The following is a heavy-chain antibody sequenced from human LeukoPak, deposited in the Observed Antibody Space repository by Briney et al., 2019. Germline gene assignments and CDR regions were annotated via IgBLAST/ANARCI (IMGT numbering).Heavy chain of an antibody. V-gene: IGHV4-38-2*01. CDR1: GYSISSGYY. CDR3: ARSPERWLQLLIDY. Sequence: PSETLSLTCAVSGYSISSGYYWGWIRQPPGKGLEWIGSIYHSGSTYYNPSLKSRVTISVDTSKNQFSLKLCSVTAADTAVYYCARSPERWLQLLIDYWGQGTLVTVSS. CDR2: IYHSGST. D-gene: IGHD5-24*01. J-gene: IGHJ4*02.